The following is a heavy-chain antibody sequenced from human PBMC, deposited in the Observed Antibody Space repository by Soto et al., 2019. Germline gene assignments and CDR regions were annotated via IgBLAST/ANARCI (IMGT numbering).Heavy chain of an antibody. CDR2: IIPIFGTA. Sequence: SVKGSWKGVGGTFSSDAISWVRQAPGQGLEWMGGIIPIFGTANYAQKFQGRVTITADESTSTAYMELSSLRSEDTVVYYCARGKGYCSSTSCQGLMDVWGQGTTVTVSS. D-gene: IGHD2-2*01. CDR3: ARGKGYCSSTSCQGLMDV. V-gene: IGHV1-69*13. J-gene: IGHJ6*02. CDR1: GGTFSSDA.